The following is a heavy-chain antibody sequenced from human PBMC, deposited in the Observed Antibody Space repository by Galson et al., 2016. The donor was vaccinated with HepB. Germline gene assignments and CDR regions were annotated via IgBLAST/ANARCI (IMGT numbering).Heavy chain of an antibody. V-gene: IGHV3-23*01. D-gene: IGHD5-12*01. J-gene: IGHJ4*02. CDR3: VPLGYAVDY. Sequence: SLRLSCAASGFTFSSYAMSWVRQAPGRGLGWVSAISGSGGSTYYADPVKGRFTISRDNSKKTLYLQMNSLGAEDTAVYYCVPLGYAVDYWGQGTLVTVSS. CDR2: ISGSGGST. CDR1: GFTFSSYA.